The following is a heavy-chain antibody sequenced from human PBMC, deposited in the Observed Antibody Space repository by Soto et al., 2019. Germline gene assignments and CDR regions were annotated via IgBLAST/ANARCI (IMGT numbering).Heavy chain of an antibody. V-gene: IGHV1-18*01. CDR2: ISAYNGNT. CDR1: GYTFTSYG. J-gene: IGHJ6*03. CDR3: ARAVHDILTGYESYYYYYYMDV. D-gene: IGHD3-9*01. Sequence: QVQLVQSGAEVKKPGASVKVSCKASGYTFTSYGISWVRQAPGQGLEWMGWISAYNGNTNYAQKLQGRVTMTTDTSTSTAYMELRSLRSDDTAVYYCARAVHDILTGYESYYYYYYMDVWGKGTTVTVSS.